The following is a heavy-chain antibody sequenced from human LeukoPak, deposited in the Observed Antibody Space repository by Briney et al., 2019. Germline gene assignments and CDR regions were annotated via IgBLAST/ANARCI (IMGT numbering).Heavy chain of an antibody. D-gene: IGHD6-13*01. CDR3: ATDTSYSWYDTFGEY. J-gene: IGHJ4*02. Sequence: ASVKVSCKASGYTFTSYGISWVRQAPGQGLEWMGWISASNGNTDYAQKFQGRVIMTTDTSTTTAYMELRSLRSDDTAVYYCATDTSYSWYDTFGEYWGQGTLVTVSS. CDR1: GYTFTSYG. V-gene: IGHV1-18*01. CDR2: ISASNGNT.